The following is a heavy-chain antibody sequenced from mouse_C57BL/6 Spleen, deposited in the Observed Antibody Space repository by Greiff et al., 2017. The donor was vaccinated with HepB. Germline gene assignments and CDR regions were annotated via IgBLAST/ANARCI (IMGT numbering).Heavy chain of an antibody. Sequence: VQLQQPGAELVMPGASVKLSCKASGYTFTSYWMHWVKQRPGQGLEWIGEIDPSDSYTNYNQKFKGKSTLTVDKSSSTAYMHLSSLTSEDSAVYYCARKGWDYDPFAYWGQGTLVTVSA. CDR2: IDPSDSYT. J-gene: IGHJ3*01. CDR1: GYTFTSYW. CDR3: ARKGWDYDPFAY. D-gene: IGHD3-3*01. V-gene: IGHV1-69*01.